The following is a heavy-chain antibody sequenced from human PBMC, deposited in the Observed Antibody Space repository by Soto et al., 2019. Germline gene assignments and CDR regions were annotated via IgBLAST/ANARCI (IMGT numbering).Heavy chain of an antibody. CDR1: GFTFSSYS. Sequence: GGSLRLSCAASGFTFSSYSMNWVRQAPGKGLEWVSYISSSSSTIYYADSVKGRFTISRDNAKNSLYLQMNSLRDEDTAVYYCARVGGYSYGYADYYYYYGMDVWGQGTTVTVSS. D-gene: IGHD5-18*01. J-gene: IGHJ6*02. CDR3: ARVGGYSYGYADYYYYYGMDV. CDR2: ISSSSSTI. V-gene: IGHV3-48*02.